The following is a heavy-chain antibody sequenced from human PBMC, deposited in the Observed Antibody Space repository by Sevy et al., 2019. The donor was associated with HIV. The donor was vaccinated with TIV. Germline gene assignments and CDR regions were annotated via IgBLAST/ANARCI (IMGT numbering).Heavy chain of an antibody. CDR3: ARVRGTISPYYYFGMDV. CDR2: IRSKTYGGTT. Sequence: GGSLRLSCTASGFNFGDYAMSWCRQAPGKGLEWIGFIRSKTYGGTTEYAAYVKGRFTISREDSNNIASLQMNSLKTEDTAVYYCARVRGTISPYYYFGMDVWGQGTTVTVSS. J-gene: IGHJ6*02. D-gene: IGHD3-16*01. V-gene: IGHV3-49*03. CDR1: GFNFGDYA.